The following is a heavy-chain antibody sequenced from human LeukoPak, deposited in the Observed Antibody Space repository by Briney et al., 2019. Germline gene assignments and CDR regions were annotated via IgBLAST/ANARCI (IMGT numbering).Heavy chain of an antibody. Sequence: QTGGSLRLSCAASGFTFRGSAMHWVRQTSGKGLEWVGRIRSKANNYATTYPASVKGRFTIFRDDSKNTAYLQMNSLKTEDTAVYYCSRHSDSPGYSSDWFFPFDSWGQGTLVTVSS. CDR2: IRSKANNYAT. V-gene: IGHV3-73*01. J-gene: IGHJ4*02. CDR1: GFTFRGSA. D-gene: IGHD6-19*01. CDR3: SRHSDSPGYSSDWFFPFDS.